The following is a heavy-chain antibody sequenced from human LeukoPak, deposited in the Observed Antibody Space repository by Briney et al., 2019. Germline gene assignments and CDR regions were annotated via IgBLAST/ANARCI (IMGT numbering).Heavy chain of an antibody. J-gene: IGHJ4*02. Sequence: GGSLRLSCAASGFTFTDYWMTWIRQVPGKGLEWLANINRGGSESYYVDSVKGRFTISRDNAKNSLYLQMDSLRVEDTAVYYCARVGAWELQRVFDYWGQGTLVTVSS. CDR1: GFTFTDYW. D-gene: IGHD1-7*01. CDR3: ARVGAWELQRVFDY. V-gene: IGHV3-7*01. CDR2: INRGGSES.